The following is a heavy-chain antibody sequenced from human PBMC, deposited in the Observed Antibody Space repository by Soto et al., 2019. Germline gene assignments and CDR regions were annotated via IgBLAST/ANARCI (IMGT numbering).Heavy chain of an antibody. V-gene: IGHV4-31*03. CDR2: IYYSGST. Sequence: QVQLQESGPGLVKPSQTLSLTCTVSGGSISSGGYYWSWIRQHPGKGLEWIGYIYYSGSTYYNPSLMRRVTVPVDTSKIQSSLKRSSVTAADPAAYYCARGSVVAASLFDYCGQGTLVTVSS. CDR3: ARGSVVAASLFDY. D-gene: IGHD2-15*01. J-gene: IGHJ4*02. CDR1: GGSISSGGYY.